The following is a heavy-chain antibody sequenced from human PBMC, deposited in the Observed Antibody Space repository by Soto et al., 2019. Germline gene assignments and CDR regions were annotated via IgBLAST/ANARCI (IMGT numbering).Heavy chain of an antibody. Sequence: PGGSLRLSCAASGFTFSTYGMNWVRQAPGKGLECVAVISHDGSQKYYADSVKGRFTISRDNSKNTLYLEMNSLRAEDTAVYYCAKDLRDGFDTWGQGTLVTVSS. V-gene: IGHV3-30*18. CDR3: AKDLRDGFDT. CDR2: ISHDGSQK. J-gene: IGHJ3*02. CDR1: GFTFSTYG.